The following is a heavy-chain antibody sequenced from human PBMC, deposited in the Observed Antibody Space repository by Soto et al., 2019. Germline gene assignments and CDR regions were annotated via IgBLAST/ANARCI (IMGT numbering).Heavy chain of an antibody. J-gene: IGHJ4*02. CDR2: IYYSGST. V-gene: IGHV4-59*08. CDR1: GGSIVSYY. D-gene: IGHD4-17*01. Sequence: SETLSLTCTVSGGSIVSYYWSWIRQPPGKELEWIGYIYYSGSTNYNPSLKSRVTISVDTSKNQFSLKLSSVTAADTAVYYCARHRGYGDYDYWGQGTLVTV. CDR3: ARHRGYGDYDY.